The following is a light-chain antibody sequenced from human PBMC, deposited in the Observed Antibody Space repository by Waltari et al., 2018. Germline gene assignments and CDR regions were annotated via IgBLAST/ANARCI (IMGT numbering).Light chain of an antibody. CDR3: QQSNTFPLT. CDR2: AAS. J-gene: IGKJ4*01. V-gene: IGKV1-12*01. CDR1: AEVSTW. Sequence: DIQLTQSPSSVSASVGDRVTITCRARAEVSTWLAWYQQKPGKVPQLLIFAASVLRTGVSSRFTGSGSGTDFTLTISSLEPEDFATYYCQQSNTFPLTFGGGTKVEIK.